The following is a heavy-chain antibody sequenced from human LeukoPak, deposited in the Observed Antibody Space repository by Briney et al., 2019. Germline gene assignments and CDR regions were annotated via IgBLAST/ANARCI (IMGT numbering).Heavy chain of an antibody. CDR1: GGSISSYF. CDR2: IYYSGSI. CDR3: AREGGGHCSSTSCYLSSDAFDI. J-gene: IGHJ3*02. Sequence: ASETLSLTCSVSGGSISSYFWSWIRQPPGKGLEWIGYIYYSGSINYNPSLKSRLTILVDTSKNQFSLKLSSVTAADTAMYYCAREGGGHCSSTSCYLSSDAFDIWGQGTMVTVSS. V-gene: IGHV4-59*01. D-gene: IGHD2-2*01.